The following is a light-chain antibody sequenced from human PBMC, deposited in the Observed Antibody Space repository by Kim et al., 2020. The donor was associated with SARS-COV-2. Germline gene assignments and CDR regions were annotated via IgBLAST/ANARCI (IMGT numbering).Light chain of an antibody. J-gene: IGKJ5*01. CDR1: QSVSSW. CDR3: QQYNSYPIT. CDR2: DAS. Sequence: VGEEVTITWRASQSVSSWLAWDQQKPGKAPTLLIYDASDVESGVPSRFSGSGSGTEFTLTISSLQPDDFATYYCQQYNSYPITFGQGTRVEIK. V-gene: IGKV1-5*01.